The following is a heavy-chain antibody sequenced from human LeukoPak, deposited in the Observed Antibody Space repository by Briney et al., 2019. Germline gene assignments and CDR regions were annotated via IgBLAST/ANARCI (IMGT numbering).Heavy chain of an antibody. D-gene: IGHD1-26*01. J-gene: IGHJ4*02. Sequence: GASVKVSCKASGGTFSSYAISWVRQAPGQGLEWMGGIIPIFGTANYAQKFQGRVTITADESTSTAYMELSSLRSEDTAVYYCARAPPPRVGPLDYWGQGTLVTVSS. CDR2: IIPIFGTA. CDR1: GGTFSSYA. CDR3: ARAPPPRVGPLDY. V-gene: IGHV1-69*13.